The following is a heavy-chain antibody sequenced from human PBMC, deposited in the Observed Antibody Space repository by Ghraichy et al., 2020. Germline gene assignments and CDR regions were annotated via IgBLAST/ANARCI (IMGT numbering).Heavy chain of an antibody. CDR3: ARVPTGDHSVRESNDYHMDV. D-gene: IGHD4-11*01. Sequence: SETLSLTCSVSGASITRDHWIWVRQPPGKGLEWIGYVSYSGHTNYNPSLRSRVTISKDTSKNQFSLKLTSVSAADPAVYYCARVPTGDHSVRESNDYHMDVWGNGTTVTVSS. CDR2: VSYSGHT. J-gene: IGHJ6*03. V-gene: IGHV4-59*01. CDR1: GASITRDH.